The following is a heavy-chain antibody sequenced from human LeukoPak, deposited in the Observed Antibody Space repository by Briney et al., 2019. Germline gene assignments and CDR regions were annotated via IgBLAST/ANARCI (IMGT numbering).Heavy chain of an antibody. D-gene: IGHD2-21*01. Sequence: PGTCLIPSWAAAASTVSTSFTHSVRHAPSNWLEWVAYISIDGSHTIFAASVKGRFTISRDITKYTLYLQMNSLRAEDTAVYFCARERQDTILHSGAFDIWGQGTMVTVSS. CDR2: ISIDGSHT. V-gene: IGHV3-30-3*01. CDR1: ASTVSTSF. CDR3: ARERQDTILHSGAFDI. J-gene: IGHJ3*02.